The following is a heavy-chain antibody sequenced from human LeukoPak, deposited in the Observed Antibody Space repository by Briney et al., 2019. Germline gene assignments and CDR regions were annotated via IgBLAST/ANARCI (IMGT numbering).Heavy chain of an antibody. CDR3: ARAYDILTGSDLYFDY. J-gene: IGHJ4*02. V-gene: IGHV3-7*01. D-gene: IGHD3-9*01. Sequence: PGGSLRLSCAASGFTFSNFWMGWVRQAPGKGLEWVANIKTEGYDTYYVDSVKGRFTISRDNAKNSLYLQMNSLRAEDTAVYYCARAYDILTGSDLYFDYWGQGTLVTVSS. CDR1: GFTFSNFW. CDR2: IKTEGYDT.